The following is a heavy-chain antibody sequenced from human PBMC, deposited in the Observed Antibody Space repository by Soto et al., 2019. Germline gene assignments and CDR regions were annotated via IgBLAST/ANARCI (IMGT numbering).Heavy chain of an antibody. CDR2: IHYSGST. CDR3: ARHEPYGSSRVGSCFDP. CDR1: GGSISNSYYF. Sequence: QLQLQESGPGLVKPSETLSLTCTVSGGSISNSYYFWGWIRQPPGKGLEWIGSIHYSGSTYYNPSLKSRVTISVDTSTNHFSLKLSSVTAADTAVYYCARHEPYGSSRVGSCFDPWGQGTLVTVSS. D-gene: IGHD6-13*01. V-gene: IGHV4-39*01. J-gene: IGHJ5*02.